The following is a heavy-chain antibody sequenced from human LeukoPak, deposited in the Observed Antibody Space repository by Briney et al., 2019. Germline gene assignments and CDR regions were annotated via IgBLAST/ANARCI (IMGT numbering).Heavy chain of an antibody. J-gene: IGHJ4*02. CDR3: ARGSAAGTGDY. D-gene: IGHD6-19*01. V-gene: IGHV3-21*01. Sequence: GGSLRLSCAASGFTFSSYSMNWVRQAPGKGLEWVSSISSSSSYIYYADSVKGRFTISRDNAKNSLYLQMNSLRAEDTAVYYCARGSAAGTGDYWGQGTLVTVSS. CDR1: GFTFSSYS. CDR2: ISSSSSYI.